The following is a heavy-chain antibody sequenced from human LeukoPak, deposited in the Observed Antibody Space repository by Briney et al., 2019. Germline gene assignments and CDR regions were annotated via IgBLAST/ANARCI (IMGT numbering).Heavy chain of an antibody. CDR1: GGSISSYY. CDR3: ASSDRPGYYYYGMDV. D-gene: IGHD2-21*01. V-gene: IGHV4-59*01. Sequence: SETLSLTCTVSGGSISSYYWSWIRQPPGKGLEWIGYIYYSGSTNYNPSLKSRVTISVDTSKNQFSLMLSSVTAADTAVYYCASSDRPGYYYYGMDVWGQGTTVTVSS. J-gene: IGHJ6*02. CDR2: IYYSGST.